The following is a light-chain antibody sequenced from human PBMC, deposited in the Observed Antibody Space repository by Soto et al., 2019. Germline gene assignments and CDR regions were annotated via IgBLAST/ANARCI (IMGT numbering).Light chain of an antibody. Sequence: QSALTQPASVSGSPGQSITISCTGTSSDVGSYNLVSWYQQHPGKAPKLMIYEGNERPSGVSNRFSASKSGNTASLTISGLQAEDEADYYCRASAGSNTLVFGGGTKVTV. J-gene: IGLJ2*01. CDR3: RASAGSNTLV. CDR1: SSDVGSYNL. V-gene: IGLV2-23*01. CDR2: EGN.